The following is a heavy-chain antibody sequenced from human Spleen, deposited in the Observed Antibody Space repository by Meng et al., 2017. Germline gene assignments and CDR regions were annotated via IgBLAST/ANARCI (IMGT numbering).Heavy chain of an antibody. V-gene: IGHV4-34*01. D-gene: IGHD5-18*01. CDR1: GGSFSDYY. CDR3: ARARQTAMVVDY. Sequence: VQLQPSGEGLFTPSHTLSLTCVVSGGSFSDYYWSWIRQPPGKGLEWIGEINHSGSTNYNPSLKSRVTISVDTSKNQFSLKLSSVTAADTAVYYCARARQTAMVVDYWGQGTLVTVSS. CDR2: INHSGST. J-gene: IGHJ4*02.